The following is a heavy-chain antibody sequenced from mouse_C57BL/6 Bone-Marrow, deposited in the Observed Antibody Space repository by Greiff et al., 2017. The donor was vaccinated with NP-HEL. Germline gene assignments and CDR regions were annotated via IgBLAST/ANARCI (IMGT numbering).Heavy chain of an antibody. Sequence: QVQLQQSGAELVRPGASVKLSCKASGYTFTDYYINWVKQRPGQGLEWIARIYPGSGNTYYNEKFKGKATLTVEKSSSTAYMQLNSLTSDDSAVYFCARTRDSNYVVRAMDYWGQGTSVTVSS. CDR2: IYPGSGNT. CDR1: GYTFTDYY. J-gene: IGHJ4*01. V-gene: IGHV1-76*01. D-gene: IGHD2-5*01. CDR3: ARTRDSNYVVRAMDY.